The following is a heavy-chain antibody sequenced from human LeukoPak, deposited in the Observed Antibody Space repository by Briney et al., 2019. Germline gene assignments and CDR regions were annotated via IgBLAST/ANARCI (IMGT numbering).Heavy chain of an antibody. CDR1: GGSISNHY. CDR2: INYSGST. Sequence: SETLSLTCTVSGGSISNHYWSWIRQAPGKGLEWIGYINYSGSTNYNPSVKSRVTISVNTSKNQFSLRLSSVTAADTDVYYCAKHLTNACCDMIWFDPWGQGTLVTVSS. D-gene: IGHD3-16*01. V-gene: IGHV4-59*11. CDR3: AKHLTNACCDMIWFDP. J-gene: IGHJ5*02.